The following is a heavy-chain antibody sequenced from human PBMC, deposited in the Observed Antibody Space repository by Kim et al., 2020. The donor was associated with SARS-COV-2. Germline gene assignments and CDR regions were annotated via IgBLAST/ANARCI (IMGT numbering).Heavy chain of an antibody. CDR3: ARIYYYGSGAYSYYFDY. J-gene: IGHJ4*02. Sequence: FQGRVTITRDTSASTAYMELSSLRSEDTAVYYCARIYYYGSGAYSYYFDYWGQGTLVTVSS. V-gene: IGHV1-3*01. D-gene: IGHD3-10*01.